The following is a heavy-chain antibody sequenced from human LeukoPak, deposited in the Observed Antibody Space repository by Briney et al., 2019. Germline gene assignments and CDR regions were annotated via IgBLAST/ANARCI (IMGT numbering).Heavy chain of an antibody. CDR1: GFTFSSYG. CDR2: ISYDGSNK. V-gene: IGHV3-30*18. D-gene: IGHD2-21*01. CDR3: AKDFDSWVPHCYSAGPFLAYYYGMDV. J-gene: IGHJ6*02. Sequence: GGSLRLSCAASGFTFSSYGMHWVREAPGKGLEWVAHISYDGSNKYYTDTVKGRFTISRDNPKNTLYLQRNSLRAEDTAVYYCAKDFDSWVPHCYSAGPFLAYYYGMDVWGEGTTVTVP.